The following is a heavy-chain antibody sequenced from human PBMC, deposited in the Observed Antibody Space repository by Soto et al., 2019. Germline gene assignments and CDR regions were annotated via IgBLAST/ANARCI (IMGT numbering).Heavy chain of an antibody. J-gene: IGHJ4*02. CDR1: GGSISSYY. Sequence: SESLSLTCTVAGGSISSYYWSWIRQPAGKGLEWIGRIYTSGSTTYNPSLKSRVTMSVDTSKNQFSLKLSSVTAADTAVYYCARDRGSSSSKGYFDYWGQGTLVTVSS. CDR3: ARDRGSSSSKGYFDY. D-gene: IGHD6-6*01. CDR2: IYTSGST. V-gene: IGHV4-4*07.